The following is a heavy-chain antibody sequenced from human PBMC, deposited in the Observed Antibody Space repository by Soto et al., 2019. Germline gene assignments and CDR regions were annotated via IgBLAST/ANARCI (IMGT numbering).Heavy chain of an antibody. Sequence: ASVKVSCKASGYTFTSYGISWVRQAPGQGLEWMGWISAYNGNTNYAQKLQGGVTMTTDKSPSTAYMELRSLRSDDTAVYYCARELHSSGWYQSYYFDYWGQGTLVTVSS. CDR2: ISAYNGNT. V-gene: IGHV1-18*01. CDR3: ARELHSSGWYQSYYFDY. CDR1: GYTFTSYG. J-gene: IGHJ4*02. D-gene: IGHD6-19*01.